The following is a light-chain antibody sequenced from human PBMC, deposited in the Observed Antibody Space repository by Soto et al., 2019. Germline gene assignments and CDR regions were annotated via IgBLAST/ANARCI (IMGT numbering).Light chain of an antibody. V-gene: IGLV1-44*01. CDR3: ASWDDSLNGHVL. J-gene: IGLJ2*01. Sequence: QSVLTQPPSASGTPGQRVTISCSGSTSNIGSNTVNWYQQVPGAAPKLIIYSDNQRPSGVPGRFSGSKSGASAYLAIGGLRSEDEADHFCASWDDSLNGHVLFGGGTKLTVL. CDR1: TSNIGSNT. CDR2: SDN.